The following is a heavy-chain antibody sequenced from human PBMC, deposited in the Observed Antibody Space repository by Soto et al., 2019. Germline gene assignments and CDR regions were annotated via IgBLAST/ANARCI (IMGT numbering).Heavy chain of an antibody. Sequence: SETLSLTCAVYGGSFSGYYWSWIRQPPGKGLEWIGEINHSGSTNYNPSLKSRVTISVDTSKNQFSLKLSSVTDADTAVYYCARVKGIFGVVRNAFDIWGQGTMVTVSS. J-gene: IGHJ3*02. CDR2: INHSGST. V-gene: IGHV4-34*01. D-gene: IGHD3-3*01. CDR3: ARVKGIFGVVRNAFDI. CDR1: GGSFSGYY.